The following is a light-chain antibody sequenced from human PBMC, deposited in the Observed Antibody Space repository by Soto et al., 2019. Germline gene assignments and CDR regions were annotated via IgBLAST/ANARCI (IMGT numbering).Light chain of an antibody. J-gene: IGKJ1*01. CDR1: QGIRND. CDR3: QQYYNYPRT. V-gene: IGKV1-6*01. Sequence: AIQMTQSPSSLSASVGERVTITCRASQGIRNDLGWYQQKPGQAPKLLIYAASSIPSGVPSRFSGSGSGTDFTLTISSLQSEDFATYYCQQYYNYPRTFGQGTKVEIK. CDR2: AAS.